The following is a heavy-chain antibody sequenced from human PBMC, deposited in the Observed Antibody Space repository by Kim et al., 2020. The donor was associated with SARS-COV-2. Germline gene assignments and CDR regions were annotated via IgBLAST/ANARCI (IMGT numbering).Heavy chain of an antibody. CDR3: ARDITIFGVRYAFDI. V-gene: IGHV4-4*02. J-gene: IGHJ3*02. Sequence: PSLRSRVTISVDKSKNQFSLKLSSVTAADTAVYYCARDITIFGVRYAFDIWGQGTMVTVSS. D-gene: IGHD3-3*01.